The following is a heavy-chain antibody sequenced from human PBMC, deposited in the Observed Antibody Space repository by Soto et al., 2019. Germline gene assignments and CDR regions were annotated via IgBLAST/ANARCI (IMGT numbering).Heavy chain of an antibody. Sequence: EVQLVESGGGLVKPGGSLRLSCAASGFSLSTYGMNWVRQAPGEGLXWVSSISTRGDYIYYADSVKGRFTISRDNAENSLYLQMNGLRAEDTAVYYCARDDYYDLLTGYFDDAFDVWGQGTVVTVSS. CDR1: GFSLSTYG. J-gene: IGHJ3*01. D-gene: IGHD3-9*01. CDR2: ISTRGDYI. V-gene: IGHV3-21*01. CDR3: ARDDYYDLLTGYFDDAFDV.